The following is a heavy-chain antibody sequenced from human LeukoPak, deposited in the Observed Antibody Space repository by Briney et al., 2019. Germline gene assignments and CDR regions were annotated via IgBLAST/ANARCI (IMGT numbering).Heavy chain of an antibody. CDR1: GYSFTSYW. V-gene: IGHV5-51*01. CDR3: ARRERYSSSWYFDC. CDR2: IYPGDSDT. J-gene: IGHJ4*02. Sequence: GESLKISCQGSGYSFTSYWIAWVRQMPGKGLEWMGIIYPGDSDTRYSPSFQGQVTISADKYISTAYLQWSSLKASDTAMYYCARRERYSSSWYFDCWGQGTLVTVSS. D-gene: IGHD6-13*01.